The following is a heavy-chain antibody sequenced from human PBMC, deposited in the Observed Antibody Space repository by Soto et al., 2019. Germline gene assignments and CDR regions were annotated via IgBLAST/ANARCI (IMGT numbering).Heavy chain of an antibody. CDR3: ARMGHYCSSTSCYGGDD. D-gene: IGHD2-2*01. CDR1: GFTVSSNY. V-gene: IGHV3-66*01. J-gene: IGHJ4*02. Sequence: PGGSLRLSCAASGFTVSSNYMSWVRQAPGKGLEWVSVIYSGGSTYYADSVKGRFTISRDNSKNTLYLQMNSLRAEDTAVYYCARMGHYCSSTSCYGGDDWGQGTLVTVSS. CDR2: IYSGGST.